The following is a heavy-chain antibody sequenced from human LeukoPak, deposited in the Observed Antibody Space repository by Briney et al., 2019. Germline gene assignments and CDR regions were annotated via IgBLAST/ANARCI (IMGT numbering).Heavy chain of an antibody. J-gene: IGHJ6*02. D-gene: IGHD2-21*01. Sequence: SETLSLTCTVSGGSVSSGSYYWSWVRQPPGKGLEWIGYIYYSGSTNYNPSLKSRVTISVDTSKNQFSLKLSSVTAADTAVYYCARASASSGDRYSDYYYGMDVWGQGTTVTVSS. CDR1: GGSVSSGSYY. CDR3: ARASASSGDRYSDYYYGMDV. CDR2: IYYSGST. V-gene: IGHV4-61*01.